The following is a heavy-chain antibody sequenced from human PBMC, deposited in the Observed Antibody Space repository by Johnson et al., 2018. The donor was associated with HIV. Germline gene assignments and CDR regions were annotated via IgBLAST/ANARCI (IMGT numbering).Heavy chain of an antibody. Sequence: EVQLVESGGGVVQPGGSLRLSCAASGFTVSSNYMSWVRQAPGKGLEWVSVIYSGGSTYYADSVKGRFTISRDDSKNTVYLQMNSLRAEDTAVYYCAKDRGVVVTAAPYEAFDIWGQGTMVTVSS. J-gene: IGHJ3*02. CDR2: IYSGGST. D-gene: IGHD2-21*02. CDR3: AKDRGVVVTAAPYEAFDI. CDR1: GFTVSSNY. V-gene: IGHV3-66*01.